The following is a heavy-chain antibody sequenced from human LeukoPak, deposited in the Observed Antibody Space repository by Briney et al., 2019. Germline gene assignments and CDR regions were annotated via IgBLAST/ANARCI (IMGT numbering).Heavy chain of an antibody. J-gene: IGHJ4*02. V-gene: IGHV3-21*01. CDR2: IGSSFTQI. CDR3: ACGIVGVADIDY. D-gene: IGHD1-26*01. Sequence: GGSLRLSCAASGFTFSDFIIHWVRQAPGKGLEWVSSIGSSFTQIHYSDSVKGRFTISRDDPKNSVFLQMNRLRDEDTAVYYCACGIVGVADIDYWGQGTLVTVSS. CDR1: GFTFSDFI.